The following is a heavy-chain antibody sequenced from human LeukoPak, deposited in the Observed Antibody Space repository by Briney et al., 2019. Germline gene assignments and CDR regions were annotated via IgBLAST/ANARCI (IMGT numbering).Heavy chain of an antibody. CDR2: ISGSGGST. Sequence: PGGSLRLSCVASGFTFSNSAMNWVRQAPGKGLEWVSGISGSGGSTNYADSVKGRFTISRDNSKNTLYLQMNSLKAEDTAVYYCAKRTGALIVVASFDYWGQGTLVTVSS. V-gene: IGHV3-23*01. D-gene: IGHD2-2*01. CDR1: GFTFSNSA. J-gene: IGHJ4*02. CDR3: AKRTGALIVVASFDY.